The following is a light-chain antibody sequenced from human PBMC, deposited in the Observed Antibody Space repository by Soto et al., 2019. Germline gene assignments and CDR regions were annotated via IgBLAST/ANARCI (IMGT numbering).Light chain of an antibody. J-gene: IGLJ1*01. Sequence: QSALTQPASVSGSPGQSITISCTGTSSDVGSYNLVSWYQQHPGKAPKLMICEVSKRPSGVSNRFYGSKSGNTASPIISGLQAEDEADYCCCSSAGSRTVFGFGSKVTVL. CDR2: EVS. V-gene: IGLV2-23*02. CDR1: SSDVGSYNL. CDR3: CSSAGSRTV.